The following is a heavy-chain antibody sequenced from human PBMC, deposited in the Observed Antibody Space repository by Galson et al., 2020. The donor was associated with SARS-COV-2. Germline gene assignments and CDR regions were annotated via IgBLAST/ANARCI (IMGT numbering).Heavy chain of an antibody. V-gene: IGHV3-20*04. J-gene: IGHJ4*02. D-gene: IGHD3-22*01. Sequence: GGSLRLSCAASGFTFEDYGMSWVRQAPGKGLEWVSGINWNGDSTGYADSVKGRFTISRDNAKNSLYLQMNSLRAEDTAFYYCARAQFYFDSTAYLTAAKYFDYWGQGTLVTVSS. CDR3: ARAQFYFDSTAYLTAAKYFDY. CDR2: INWNGDST. CDR1: GFTFEDYG.